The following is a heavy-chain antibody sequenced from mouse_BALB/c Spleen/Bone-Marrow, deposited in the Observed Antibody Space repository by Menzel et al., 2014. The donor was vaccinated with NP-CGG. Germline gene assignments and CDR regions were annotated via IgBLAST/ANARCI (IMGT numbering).Heavy chain of an antibody. V-gene: IGHV1S127*01. D-gene: IGHD2-4*01. CDR3: TRGDYDWYFDV. CDR1: GYTFTSYW. J-gene: IGHJ1*01. CDR2: IDPSDSYT. Sequence: VQRVESEAELVKPGASVKMSCKASGYTFTSYWMHWVKQRPGQGLEWIGVIDPSDSYTSYNQKFKGKATLTVDTSSSTAYMQLSSLTSEDSAVYYCTRGDYDWYFDVWGAGTTVTVSS.